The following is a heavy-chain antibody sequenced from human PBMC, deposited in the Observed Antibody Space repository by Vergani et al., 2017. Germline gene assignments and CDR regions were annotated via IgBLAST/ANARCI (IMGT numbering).Heavy chain of an antibody. V-gene: IGHV4-34*01. D-gene: IGHD3-16*02. Sequence: QVQLQQWGAGLLKPSETLSLTCAVYGESFSGYYWSWIRQPPGKGLEWIGEINHSGSTNYNPSLKSRVTISVDTSKNQFSLKLSSVTAADTAVYYCARDKENDYVWGSYRYFDPWGQGTLVTVSS. CDR1: GESFSGYY. J-gene: IGHJ5*02. CDR3: ARDKENDYVWGSYRYFDP. CDR2: INHSGST.